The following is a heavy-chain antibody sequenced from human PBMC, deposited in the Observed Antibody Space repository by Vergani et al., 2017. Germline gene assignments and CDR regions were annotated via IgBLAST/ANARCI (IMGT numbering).Heavy chain of an antibody. V-gene: IGHV3-7*01. CDR1: GFTFGDYY. J-gene: IGHJ4*01. CDR3: ARAYGRYDWFNY. D-gene: IGHD1-20*01. Sequence: EVHLEESGGGLVQPGGSLRLSCAASGFTFGDYYMAWIRLAPGKGLDWVASIKRDGTETFYVDSVKGRFTISRDNAKTTRYLQMNSLRDEDRGVYYCARAYGRYDWFNYGGQQTLVTVSS. CDR2: IKRDGTET.